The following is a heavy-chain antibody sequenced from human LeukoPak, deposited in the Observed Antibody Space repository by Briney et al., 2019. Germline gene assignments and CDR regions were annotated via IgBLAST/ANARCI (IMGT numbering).Heavy chain of an antibody. J-gene: IGHJ5*02. CDR2: INHSGST. CDR3: AGGFIVGYSSSWYWFDP. V-gene: IGHV4-34*01. D-gene: IGHD6-13*01. Sequence: SETLSLTCAVYGGSFSGYYWSWIRQPPGKGLEWIGEINHSGSTNYNPSLKSRVTISVDTSKNQFSLKLSSVTAADTAVYYCAGGFIVGYSSSWYWFDPWGQGTLVTVSS. CDR1: GGSFSGYY.